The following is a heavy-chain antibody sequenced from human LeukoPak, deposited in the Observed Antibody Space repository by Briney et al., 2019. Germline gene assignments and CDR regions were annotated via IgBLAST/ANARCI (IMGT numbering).Heavy chain of an antibody. CDR2: IKPDSDAT. CDR1: GYVFASHW. J-gene: IGHJ4*02. CDR3: AKDDPHQRFDN. D-gene: IGHD2-2*01. Sequence: ASVKVSCKASGYVFASHWLHWVRQAPGQGLEWVGYIKPDSDATDLAQRFQGRVTLTRDTSISTAYLELNGLTVDDTAVYFCAKDDPHQRFDNWGQGTLVTVSS. V-gene: IGHV1-2*02.